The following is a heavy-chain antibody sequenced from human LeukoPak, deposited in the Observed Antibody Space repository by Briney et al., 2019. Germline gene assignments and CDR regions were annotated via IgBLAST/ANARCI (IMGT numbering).Heavy chain of an antibody. Sequence: GGSLRLSCAASGFDFSGYSMTWVRQGPGKGLEWVSSITSASSAMYYADSVKGRFIISRDNAKKSLYLQMASLRAEDTGVYYCAPAGGISTWFLDYWGQGTLVAVSS. CDR3: APAGGISTWFLDY. CDR1: GFDFSGYS. J-gene: IGHJ4*02. D-gene: IGHD3-10*01. CDR2: ITSASSAM. V-gene: IGHV3-21*03.